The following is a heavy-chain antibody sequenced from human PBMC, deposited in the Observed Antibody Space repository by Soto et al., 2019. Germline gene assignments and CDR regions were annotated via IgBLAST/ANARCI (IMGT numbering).Heavy chain of an antibody. V-gene: IGHV5-10-1*01. J-gene: IGHJ6*02. CDR1: GYSFTSYW. D-gene: IGHD1-1*01. CDR3: ARLIDRAELWDV. CDR2: IDPSDFYT. Sequence: GEPLKISCKVSGYSFTSYWISGVRQMPGKGLEWMGRIDPSDFYTNYSPSFQGHVTISADKSISTAYLQWSSLKASDTAMYYCARLIDRAELWDVWGQGTTVTVSS.